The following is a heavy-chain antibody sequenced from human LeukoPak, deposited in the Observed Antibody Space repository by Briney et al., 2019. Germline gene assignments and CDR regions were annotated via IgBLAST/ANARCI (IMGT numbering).Heavy chain of an antibody. CDR2: IKQDGSEK. CDR1: GFTFSSYW. V-gene: IGHV3-7*03. D-gene: IGHD3-9*01. Sequence: PGGSLRLSCAASGFTFSSYWMSWVRQAPGKGLEWVANIKQDGSEKYYVDSVKGRFTISRDNAKNSLYLQMNSLRAEDTAVYYCARGHRRLVFLVLTGPDFDYWGQGTLVTVSS. J-gene: IGHJ4*02. CDR3: ARGHRRLVFLVLTGPDFDY.